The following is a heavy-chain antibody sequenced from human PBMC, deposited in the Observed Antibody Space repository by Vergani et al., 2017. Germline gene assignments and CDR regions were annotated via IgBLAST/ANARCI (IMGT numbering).Heavy chain of an antibody. CDR3: ARRVAYCGGDCFDAFDI. Sequence: EVQLVQSGAEVKKPGESLKISCKGSGYSFTNYWIGWVRQMPGKGLEWMGIIYPGDSDTIYSPSFQGQVTISADKSISPAHLQWGSLKASDPAMYYCARRVAYCGGDCFDAFDIWGQGTMVTVSS. D-gene: IGHD2-21*02. CDR2: IYPGDSDT. J-gene: IGHJ3*02. V-gene: IGHV5-51*01. CDR1: GYSFTNYW.